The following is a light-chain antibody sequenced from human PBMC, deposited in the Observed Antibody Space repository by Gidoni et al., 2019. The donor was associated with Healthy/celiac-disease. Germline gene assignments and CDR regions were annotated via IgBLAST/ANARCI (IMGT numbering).Light chain of an antibody. V-gene: IGKV1-39*01. CDR3: QQSYSTPRT. CDR2: AAS. J-gene: IGKJ1*01. CDR1: QSISSY. Sequence: DIQMTQSPSSLSASVGDRVTIPCRASQSISSYLNWYQQKPVKAPKLLIYAASSLQSGVPSRFSGIGSGTDFTLTISSLQPEDFATYYCQQSYSTPRTFGQGTKVEIK.